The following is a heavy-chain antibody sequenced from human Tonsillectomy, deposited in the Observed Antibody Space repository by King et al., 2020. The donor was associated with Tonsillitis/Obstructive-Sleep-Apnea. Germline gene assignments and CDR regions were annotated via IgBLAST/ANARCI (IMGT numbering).Heavy chain of an antibody. D-gene: IGHD6-25*01. CDR2: ISSNGGST. CDR3: ATRLGDLSDAFDI. V-gene: IGHV3-64*01. Sequence: QLVQSGGGLVQPGGSLRLSCAASGFTFSSYAMHWVRQAPGKGLEYVSAISSNGGSTYYANSVKGRFTISRDNSKNTLYLQMGSLRAEDKAVYYCATRLGDLSDAFDIWGQGTMVTVSS. J-gene: IGHJ3*02. CDR1: GFTFSSYA.